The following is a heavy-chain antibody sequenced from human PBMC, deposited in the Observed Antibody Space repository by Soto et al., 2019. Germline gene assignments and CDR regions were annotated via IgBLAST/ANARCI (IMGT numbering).Heavy chain of an antibody. V-gene: IGHV1-69*02. D-gene: IGHD3-10*01. CDR3: AIPPGYYGSGSSFDP. J-gene: IGHJ5*02. CDR1: GGTFSSYT. CDR2: IIPILGIA. Sequence: QVQLVQSGAEVKKPGSSVKVSCKASGGTFSSYTISWVRQAPGQGLEWMGRIIPILGIANYAQKFQGRVTITADKSTRTAYMELSSLRSEDTAVYYCAIPPGYYGSGSSFDPWGQGTLVTVSS.